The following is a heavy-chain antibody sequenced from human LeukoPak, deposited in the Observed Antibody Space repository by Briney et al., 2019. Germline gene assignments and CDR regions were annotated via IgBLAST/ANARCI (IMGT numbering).Heavy chain of an antibody. J-gene: IGHJ4*02. Sequence: SQTLSLTCAISGDSVSSHSATWNWIRQSPSRGLEWLGRTYYRSKWYNDYAVSVKSRITINPDTSKNQFSLQLNSVTPDDTAVYYCARAHGYDSSGYSEAYFDYWGQGTLVTVSS. CDR2: TYYRSKWYN. CDR3: ARAHGYDSSGYSEAYFDY. V-gene: IGHV6-1*01. CDR1: GDSVSSHSAT. D-gene: IGHD3-22*01.